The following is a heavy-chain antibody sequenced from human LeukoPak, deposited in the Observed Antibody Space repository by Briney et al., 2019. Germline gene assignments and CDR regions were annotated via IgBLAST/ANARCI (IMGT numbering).Heavy chain of an antibody. V-gene: IGHV3-23*01. Sequence: GVSLRLSCAASGFTFSSYAMSWVRQAPGKGLEWVSAISGSGGSTYYADSVKGRLTISRDNSKNTLYLQMNSLRAEDTAVYYCAKVSVVPAATRWFDPWGQGTLVTVSS. D-gene: IGHD2-2*01. CDR3: AKVSVVPAATRWFDP. CDR2: ISGSGGST. J-gene: IGHJ5*02. CDR1: GFTFSSYA.